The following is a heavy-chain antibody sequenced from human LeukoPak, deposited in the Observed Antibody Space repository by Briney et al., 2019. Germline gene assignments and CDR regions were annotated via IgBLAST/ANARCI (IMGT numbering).Heavy chain of an antibody. Sequence: PSETLSLTCTVSGGSISSSSYYWGWIRQPPGKGLEWIGNIYYSGSTYYNPSLKSRVTISVDTSKNQFSLKLSSVTAADTAVYYCARQGFLSSIAGFDYWGQGTLVTASS. CDR2: IYYSGST. CDR3: ARQGFLSSIAGFDY. D-gene: IGHD6-6*01. CDR1: GGSISSSSYY. J-gene: IGHJ4*02. V-gene: IGHV4-39*01.